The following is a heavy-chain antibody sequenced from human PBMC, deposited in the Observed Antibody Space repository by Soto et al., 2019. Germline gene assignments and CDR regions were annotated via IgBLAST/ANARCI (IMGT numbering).Heavy chain of an antibody. D-gene: IGHD6-6*01. V-gene: IGHV3-21*01. CDR2: IRSSTSYI. J-gene: IGHJ6*02. Sequence: PVGSLRLSCAASGFSFSDYSVNWVRQAPGKGLEWVSSIRSSTSYIYYADSVKGRFTISRDNSKNSLYLQMNSLRAEDTAVYFCARMSIVGRRDYYYGMDVWGQGTTVTVSS. CDR3: ARMSIVGRRDYYYGMDV. CDR1: GFSFSDYS.